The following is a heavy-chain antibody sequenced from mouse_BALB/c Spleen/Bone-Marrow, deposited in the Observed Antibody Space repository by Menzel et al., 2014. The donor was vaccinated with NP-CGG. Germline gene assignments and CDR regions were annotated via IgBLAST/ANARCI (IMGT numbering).Heavy chain of an antibody. D-gene: IGHD2-12*01. CDR3: ARYGGRSYDGFAY. Sequence: VQLQQSGAELAKPGASVKMSCKASGYTFTIYWMHWVEQRPGQGLEWIGYINPSTGYTEYNQKFKDKATLTADKSSSTAYMQLGSLTSEDSAVYYCARYGGRSYDGFAYWGQGTLVTVSA. CDR1: GYTFTIYW. J-gene: IGHJ3*01. CDR2: INPSTGYT. V-gene: IGHV1-7*01.